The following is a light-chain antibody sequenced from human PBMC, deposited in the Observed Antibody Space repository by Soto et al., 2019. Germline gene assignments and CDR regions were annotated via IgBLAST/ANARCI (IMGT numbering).Light chain of an antibody. V-gene: IGKV1-39*01. Sequence: DLQMTQSPSSLSASVGDRVTITCRASQSINNCLSWFQQKQGQAPKLLIYAASSLQSGVPSRFSGSGSGTDFILTIDSLQPEDFATYFCQQTYIAPATFGQGTKVGVK. CDR2: AAS. CDR3: QQTYIAPAT. CDR1: QSINNC. J-gene: IGKJ1*01.